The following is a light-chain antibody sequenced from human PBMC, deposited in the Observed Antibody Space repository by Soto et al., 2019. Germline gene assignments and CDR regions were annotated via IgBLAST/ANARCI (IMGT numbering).Light chain of an antibody. V-gene: IGLV2-14*01. J-gene: IGLJ2*01. CDR1: SSDVGGYNY. CDR2: DVN. CDR3: SSYTSSSVV. Sequence: QSALTQPASVSGSPGQSITISCTGTSSDVGGYNYVSWYQQHPGKAPKLMIYDVNNRPSGVSNRFSGSKSGNTASLTISGLQAEDDADYYCSSYTSSSVVFGGGTKLTVL.